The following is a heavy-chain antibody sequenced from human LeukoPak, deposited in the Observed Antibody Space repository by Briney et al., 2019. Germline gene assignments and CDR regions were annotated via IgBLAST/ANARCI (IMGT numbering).Heavy chain of an antibody. Sequence: SETLSLTCTVSGGSISSSSYYWGWIRQPPGKGLEWIGSIYYSGSTYYNPSLKSRVTISVDTSKNQFSLKLSSVTAADTAAYCCARGYSSGWYVVPRPSGNWFDPWGQGTLVTVSS. CDR1: GGSISSSSYY. J-gene: IGHJ5*02. CDR3: ARGYSSGWYVVPRPSGNWFDP. CDR2: IYYSGST. V-gene: IGHV4-39*01. D-gene: IGHD6-19*01.